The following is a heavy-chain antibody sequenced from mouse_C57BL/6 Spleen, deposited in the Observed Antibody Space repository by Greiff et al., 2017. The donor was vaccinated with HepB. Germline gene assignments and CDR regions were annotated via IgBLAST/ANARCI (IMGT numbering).Heavy chain of an antibody. CDR1: GYTFTSYW. Sequence: QVQLQQPGAELVKPGASVKMSCKASGYTFTSYWITWVKQRPGQGLEWIGDIYPGSGSTNYNEKFKSKATLTVDTSSSTAYMQLSSLTSEDSAVYYCARGVYYDDGGCDYWGQGTTLTVSS. V-gene: IGHV1-55*01. CDR3: ARGVYYDDGGCDY. J-gene: IGHJ2*01. D-gene: IGHD2-4*01. CDR2: IYPGSGST.